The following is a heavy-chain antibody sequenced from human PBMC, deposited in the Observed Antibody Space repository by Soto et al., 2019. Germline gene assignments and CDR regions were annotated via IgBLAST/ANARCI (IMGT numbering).Heavy chain of an antibody. CDR1: GFTFSSYS. CDR3: ARAPSRYCSGGSCYPDAFDI. CDR2: ISSSSSYI. J-gene: IGHJ3*02. V-gene: IGHV3-21*01. Sequence: GGSLRLSCAASGFTFSSYSMNWVRQAPGKGLEWVSSISSSSSYIYYADSVKGRFTISRDNAKNSLYLQMNSLRAEDTAVYYCARAPSRYCSGGSCYPDAFDIWGQGTMVTVSS. D-gene: IGHD2-15*01.